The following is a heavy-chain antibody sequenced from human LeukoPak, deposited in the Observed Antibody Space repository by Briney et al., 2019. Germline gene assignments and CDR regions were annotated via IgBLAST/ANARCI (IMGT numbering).Heavy chain of an antibody. V-gene: IGHV1-69*04. CDR2: IIPILGIA. Sequence: SVKVSCKASGCTFTSYAISWVRQAPGQGLEWMGRIIPILGIATYAQKFQGRVTITTDKSTSTAYMELSSLRSEATAVDYCATHENDGEEFDYWGQGTMVTVSS. J-gene: IGHJ4*02. CDR1: GCTFTSYA. D-gene: IGHD3-10*01. CDR3: ATHENDGEEFDY.